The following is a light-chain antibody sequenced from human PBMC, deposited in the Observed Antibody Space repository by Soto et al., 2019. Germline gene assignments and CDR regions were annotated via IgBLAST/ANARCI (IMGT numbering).Light chain of an antibody. CDR2: LYTDGSH. CDR3: QTCGTGIRV. Sequence: QSVLTQSPSASASLGASVKLTCTQSRGHSRYAIACYQQRPEKGPRFSMKLYTDGSHSKGVGIPDPFSGSSSGAERYLASSLLQSEDEADYYSQTCGTGIRVFGRGTQLTVL. V-gene: IGLV4-69*01. J-gene: IGLJ3*02. CDR1: RGHSRYA.